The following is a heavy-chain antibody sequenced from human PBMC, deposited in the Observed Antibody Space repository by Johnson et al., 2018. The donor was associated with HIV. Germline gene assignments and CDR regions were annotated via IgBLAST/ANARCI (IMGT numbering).Heavy chain of an antibody. CDR1: GFTFSSYA. J-gene: IGHJ3*02. CDR3: ARDNIVLMVGGAFDI. D-gene: IGHD2-8*01. CDR2: ISYDGSNK. V-gene: IGHV3-30-3*01. Sequence: QVLLVESGGGVVQPGRSLRLSCAASGFTFSSYAMHWVRQAPGKGLEWVAVISYDGSNKYYADSVKGRFTISRDNSKNTLYLQMNSLRPEDTAVYYCARDNIVLMVGGAFDIWGQGTMVTVSS.